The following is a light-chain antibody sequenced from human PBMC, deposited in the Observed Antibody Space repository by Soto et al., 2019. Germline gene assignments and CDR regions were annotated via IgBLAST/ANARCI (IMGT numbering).Light chain of an antibody. Sequence: EIQILQSSCMLAASVGGGVTITGRASESISAWLAWYQQKPGRATKVLIFDASSLESGAPSRFSGSGSVTEFTLTIRSLQPDDFATYYCQPYYTYPWTVGQGTKVDIK. CDR1: ESISAW. V-gene: IGKV1-5*01. CDR3: QPYYTYPWT. CDR2: DAS. J-gene: IGKJ1*01.